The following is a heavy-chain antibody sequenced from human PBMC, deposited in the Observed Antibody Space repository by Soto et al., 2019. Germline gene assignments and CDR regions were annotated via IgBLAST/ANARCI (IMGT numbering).Heavy chain of an antibody. J-gene: IGHJ4*02. CDR3: GGDGAATSTGFDY. D-gene: IGHD4-17*01. V-gene: IGHV1-46*03. CDR1: GYAFSSHY. Sequence: QVLLVQSAAEVKEPGASVKLSCKASGYAFSSHYMYWVRQAPGQGLEWMGRVNPSGDRTTYSQKFQGRITMTSATSRSTFHLGVRSLTSGDMGVYYCGGDGAATSTGFDYWGPGTLVTVSS. CDR2: VNPSGDRT.